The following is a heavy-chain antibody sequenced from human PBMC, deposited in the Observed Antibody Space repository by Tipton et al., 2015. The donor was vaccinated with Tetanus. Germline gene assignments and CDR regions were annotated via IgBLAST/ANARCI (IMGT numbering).Heavy chain of an antibody. D-gene: IGHD4-17*01. Sequence: AVSGLTFHEHAMHWVRQAPGKGLEWVSGIRWNGVSIGYAEFVKGRFIISRDNSQNTLDLEMNSLRGEDTAVYYCVAEVGLRSFGDWGPGTLVTVSS. J-gene: IGHJ4*02. CDR1: GLTFHEHA. CDR2: IRWNGVSI. V-gene: IGHV3-9*01. CDR3: VAEVGLRSFGD.